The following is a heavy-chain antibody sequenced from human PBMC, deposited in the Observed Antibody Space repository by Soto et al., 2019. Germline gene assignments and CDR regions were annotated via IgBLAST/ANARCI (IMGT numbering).Heavy chain of an antibody. D-gene: IGHD3-9*01. Sequence: LETLSLTCTVSGGSSSSSSYYWGWIRQPPGKGLEWIGSIYYSGSTYYNPSLKSRVTISVDTSKNQFSLKLSSVTAADTAVYYCAKPLLRYFDWLYPNGRTMDVWGQGTTVTV. CDR2: IYYSGST. V-gene: IGHV4-39*01. CDR3: AKPLLRYFDWLYPNGRTMDV. CDR1: GGSSSSSSYY. J-gene: IGHJ6*02.